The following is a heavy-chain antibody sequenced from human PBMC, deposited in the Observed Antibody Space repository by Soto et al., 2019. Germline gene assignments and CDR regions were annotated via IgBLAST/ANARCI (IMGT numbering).Heavy chain of an antibody. V-gene: IGHV3-21*01. D-gene: IGHD2-21*01. Sequence: GGSLRLSCAASGFTFSSYSMNWVRQAPGKGLEWVSSISSSSSYIYYADSVKGRFTISRDNAKNSLYLQMNSLRAEDTAVYYSARDVIVGVMATIVFYMWGKGKVVPISS. J-gene: IGHJ4*03. CDR3: ARDVIVGVMATIVFYM. CDR2: ISSSSSYI. CDR1: GFTFSSYS.